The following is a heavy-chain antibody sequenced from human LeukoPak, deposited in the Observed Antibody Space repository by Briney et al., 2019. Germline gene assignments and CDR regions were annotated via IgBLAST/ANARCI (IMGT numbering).Heavy chain of an antibody. CDR1: GFTFSSYA. Sequence: PGGSLRLSCAASGFTFSSYAMSWVRQAPGKGLEWVAFIRYDGSNKYYADSVKGRFTISRDNSKNTLYLQMNSLRAEDTAVYYCAKGPVRITIFGVVNNFDYWGQGTLVTVSS. CDR2: IRYDGSNK. D-gene: IGHD3-3*01. V-gene: IGHV3-30*02. J-gene: IGHJ4*02. CDR3: AKGPVRITIFGVVNNFDY.